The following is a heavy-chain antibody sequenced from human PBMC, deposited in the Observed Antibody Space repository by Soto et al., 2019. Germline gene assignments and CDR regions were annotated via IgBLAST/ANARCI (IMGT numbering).Heavy chain of an antibody. CDR3: ARLKSVYWFGELLPKYYFDY. V-gene: IGHV4-59*08. CDR2: IYYSGST. D-gene: IGHD3-10*01. Sequence: SETLFLTCTVSGGSIRCYYWSWIRQKPGKGLEWIGYIYYSGSTNYNPSLKSRVTISVDTSKNQFSLKLSSVTAADTAVYYCARLKSVYWFGELLPKYYFDYWGQGTLVTVSS. CDR1: GGSIRCYY. J-gene: IGHJ4*02.